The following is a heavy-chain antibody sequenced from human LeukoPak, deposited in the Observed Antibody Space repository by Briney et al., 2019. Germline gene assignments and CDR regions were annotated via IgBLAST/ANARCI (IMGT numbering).Heavy chain of an antibody. CDR1: GFTFSSYG. J-gene: IGHJ1*01. V-gene: IGHV3-30*18. CDR3: AKDPPLYFAWPEGYFPH. D-gene: IGHD3-9*01. CDR2: ISYDGSNK. Sequence: QPGRSLRLSCAASGFTFSSYGMHWVRQAPGKGLEWVAAISYDGSNKFYADSVKGRYTISRDNSKNTLYVQMNSLRAEDTAVYHCAKDPPLYFAWPEGYFPHWGQGTLVTVSS.